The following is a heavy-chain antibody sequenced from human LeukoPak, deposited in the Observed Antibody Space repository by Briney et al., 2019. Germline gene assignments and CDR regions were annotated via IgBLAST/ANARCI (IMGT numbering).Heavy chain of an antibody. Sequence: ASVKVSCKASGYTFTSYDFNWVRQAPGQRPEWMGWMSPISGDTGYAQKFPDRVTMTRNTSISTAYMELSSLRTDDTAVYYCARGPPNWGYDYWGPGTLVTVSS. CDR3: ARGPPNWGYDY. CDR2: MSPISGDT. V-gene: IGHV1-8*01. D-gene: IGHD7-27*01. CDR1: GYTFTSYD. J-gene: IGHJ4*02.